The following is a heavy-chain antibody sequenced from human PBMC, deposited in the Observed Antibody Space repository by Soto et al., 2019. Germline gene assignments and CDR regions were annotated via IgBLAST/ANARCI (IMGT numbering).Heavy chain of an antibody. D-gene: IGHD3-9*01. CDR3: ASWDYDVLTGYSYDD. J-gene: IGHJ4*02. V-gene: IGHV1-69*01. Sequence: QVQLVQSGAEVKKPGSSVKVSCKASGGTFNNYGMGWVRQAPGQGLEWMGGIIPMIPRTNYAQKFQGRVTLNADASRSTAYMELRSLRSEDTAVYYCASWDYDVLTGYSYDDWGQGTLVTVSS. CDR1: GGTFNNYG. CDR2: IIPMIPRT.